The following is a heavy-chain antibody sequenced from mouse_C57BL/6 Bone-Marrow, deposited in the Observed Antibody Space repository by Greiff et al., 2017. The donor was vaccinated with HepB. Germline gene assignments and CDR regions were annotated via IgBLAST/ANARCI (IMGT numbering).Heavy chain of an antibody. V-gene: IGHV14-4*01. CDR3: TTMRGSYFDY. Sequence: EVQLQQSGAELVRPGASVKLSCTASGFNIKDDYMHWVKQRPEQGLEWIGWIDPENGDTEYASKFQGKATITADTSSNTAYLQLSSLTSEDTAVYYFTTMRGSYFDYCGQGTTLTVSS. J-gene: IGHJ2*01. CDR2: IDPENGDT. CDR1: GFNIKDDY.